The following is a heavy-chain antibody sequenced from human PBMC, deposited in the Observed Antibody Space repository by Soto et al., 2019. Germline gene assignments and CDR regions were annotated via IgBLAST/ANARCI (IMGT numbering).Heavy chain of an antibody. Sequence: SETLSLTCTVSGGSISSGDYYWSWIRQPPGKGLEWIGYIYYSGSTYYNPSLKSRVTISVDTSKNQFSLKLSSVTAADTAVYYCARAGLIFGVVNTYYGMDVWGQGTTVTVSS. J-gene: IGHJ6*02. CDR2: IYYSGST. CDR1: GGSISSGDYY. CDR3: ARAGLIFGVVNTYYGMDV. D-gene: IGHD3-3*01. V-gene: IGHV4-30-4*01.